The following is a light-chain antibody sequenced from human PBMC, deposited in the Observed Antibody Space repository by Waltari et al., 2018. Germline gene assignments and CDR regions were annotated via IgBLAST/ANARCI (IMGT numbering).Light chain of an antibody. CDR1: QAIRND. V-gene: IGKV1-6*01. J-gene: IGKJ2*01. CDR2: AAS. CDR3: QQSYSTPRT. Sequence: AIQMTQSPSSLSASVGDSVPIPCRASQAIRNDLGWYQQTPGRAPKLLIFAASSLQSGVPSRFSGSGSGTDFTLTITSLQPEDFATYYCQQSYSTPRTFGQGTKLDIK.